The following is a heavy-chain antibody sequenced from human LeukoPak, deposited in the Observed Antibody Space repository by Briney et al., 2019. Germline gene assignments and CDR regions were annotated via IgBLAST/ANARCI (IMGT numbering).Heavy chain of an antibody. D-gene: IGHD1-1*01. V-gene: IGHV3-49*04. J-gene: IGHJ4*02. CDR1: GITFSSCA. CDR2: IRSKAYGETA. Sequence: QSGGSLRLSCAASGITFSSCAMSWVRQAPGKGLEWVGFIRSKAYGETADYAASVKGRFTISRDDSKAIAYLQMNSLKTEDTAVYHCTRDRGAYNLYDYWGQGTLVTVSS. CDR3: TRDRGAYNLYDY.